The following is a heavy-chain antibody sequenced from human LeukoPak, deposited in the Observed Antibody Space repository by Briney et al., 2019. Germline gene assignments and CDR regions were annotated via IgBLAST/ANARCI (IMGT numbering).Heavy chain of an antibody. D-gene: IGHD5-12*01. CDR2: IYTSGST. V-gene: IGHV4-4*07. J-gene: IGHJ6*03. CDR3: ARDHSGYGLPRLSSYYYMDV. Sequence: PSETLSLTCTVSGGSISSYYWSWIRQPAGKGLEWIGHIYTSGSTNYNPSLKSRVTISADTSKNQFSLKLSSVTAADTAVYYCARDHSGYGLPRLSSYYYMDVWGKGTTVTISS. CDR1: GGSISSYY.